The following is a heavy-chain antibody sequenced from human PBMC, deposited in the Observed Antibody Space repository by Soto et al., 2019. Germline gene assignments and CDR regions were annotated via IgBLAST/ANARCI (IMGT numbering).Heavy chain of an antibody. CDR3: AHIVVAGLGYYFDY. Sequence: TLSLTCTVSGGSINGHSWSWIRQPPGKALEWLALIYWDDDKRYSPFLKSRLTITKDTSKNQVVLTMSNMDPVDTARYYCAHIVVAGLGYYFDYWGQGTLVTVSS. CDR1: GGSINGHSW. V-gene: IGHV2-5*08. CDR2: IYWDDDK. D-gene: IGHD6-19*01. J-gene: IGHJ4*02.